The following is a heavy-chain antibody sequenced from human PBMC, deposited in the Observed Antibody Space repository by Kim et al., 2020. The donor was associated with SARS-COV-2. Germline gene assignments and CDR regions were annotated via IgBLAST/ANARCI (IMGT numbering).Heavy chain of an antibody. D-gene: IGHD6-19*01. Sequence: SETLSLTCTVSGYSIRSGYYWGLIRQPPGTVLEWIGSIYHSGITYYNPSLKSRVTISVDTSKNQFSLKLSSVTAADTAVSYCVRGGIAVPPRGFDYWGQGTLVTVPS. V-gene: IGHV4-38-2*02. CDR2: IYHSGIT. CDR3: VRGGIAVPPRGFDY. J-gene: IGHJ4*02. CDR1: GYSIRSGYY.